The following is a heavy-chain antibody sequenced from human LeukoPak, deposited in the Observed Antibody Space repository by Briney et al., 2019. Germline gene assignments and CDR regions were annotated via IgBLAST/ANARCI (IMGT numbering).Heavy chain of an antibody. V-gene: IGHV4-59*08. CDR2: IYYSGST. D-gene: IGHD5-24*01. Sequence: SETLSLTRTVSGGSISSYYWSWIRQPPGKGLEWIGYIYYSGSTNYNPSLKSRVTISVDTSKNQFSLKLSSVTAADTAVYYCARHRDGYNLWGQGTLVTVSS. CDR3: ARHRDGYNL. J-gene: IGHJ4*02. CDR1: GGSISSYY.